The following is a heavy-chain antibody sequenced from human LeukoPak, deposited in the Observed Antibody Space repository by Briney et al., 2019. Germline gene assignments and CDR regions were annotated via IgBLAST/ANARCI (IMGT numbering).Heavy chain of an antibody. D-gene: IGHD3-22*01. J-gene: IGHJ3*02. CDR1: GFTFSNYA. CDR3: AIVVAGAFDI. V-gene: IGHV3-21*01. CDR2: ISSSSSYI. Sequence: GGSLRLSCAASGFTFSNYAMNWVRQAPGKGLEWVSSISSSSSYIYYADSVKGRFTISRDNAKNSLYLQMNSLRAEDTAVYYCAIVVAGAFDIWGQGTMVTVSS.